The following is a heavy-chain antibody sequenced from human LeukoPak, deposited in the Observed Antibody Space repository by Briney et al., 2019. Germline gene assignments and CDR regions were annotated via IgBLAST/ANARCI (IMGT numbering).Heavy chain of an antibody. CDR3: ASSKDTAMAGYIP. V-gene: IGHV3-23*01. J-gene: IGHJ5*02. CDR1: GFTVSSNY. CDR2: ISGSGGST. D-gene: IGHD5-18*01. Sequence: PGGSLRLSCAASGFTVSSNYMSWVRQAPGKGLEWVSAISGSGGSTYYADSVKGRFTISRDNSKNTLYLQMNSLRAEDTAVYYCASSKDTAMAGYIPWGQGTLVTVSS.